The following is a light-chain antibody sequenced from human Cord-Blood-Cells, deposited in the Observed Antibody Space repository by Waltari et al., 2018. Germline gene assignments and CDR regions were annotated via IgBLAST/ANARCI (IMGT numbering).Light chain of an antibody. J-gene: IGLJ2*01. CDR1: SSNIGAGYD. V-gene: IGLV1-40*01. CDR3: SSYDRSLSGSV. CDR2: GNS. Sequence: QSVLTQPPSVSGAPGQRVTISCTGSSSNIGAGYDVHWYQELPGTAPKLLVYGNSPRPSGAPDRFAGSKSGSSASLAISRLQAQDEADYYCSSYDRSLSGSVFGVVPTLTVL.